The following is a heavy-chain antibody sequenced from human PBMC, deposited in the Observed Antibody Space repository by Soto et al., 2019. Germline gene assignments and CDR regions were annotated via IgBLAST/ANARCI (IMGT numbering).Heavy chain of an antibody. J-gene: IGHJ4*02. CDR1: GYTFSGYA. CDR3: ARARHEYSSSSSDY. CDR2: IIPIFGTA. Sequence: VASVKVSCKASGYTFSGYAISWVRQAPGQGLEWIGGIIPIFGTANYAQKFQGRVTITADESTSTAYMELSSLRSEDTAVYYCARARHEYSSSSSDYWGQGTLVTVSS. D-gene: IGHD6-6*01. V-gene: IGHV1-69*13.